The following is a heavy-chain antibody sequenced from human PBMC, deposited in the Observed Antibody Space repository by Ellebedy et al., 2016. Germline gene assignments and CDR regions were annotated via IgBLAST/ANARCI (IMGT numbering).Heavy chain of an antibody. J-gene: IGHJ4*02. CDR1: GFTFSSYA. D-gene: IGHD2-8*02. CDR3: AKDGGYCTGGTCYAY. CDR2: ISYDESNK. V-gene: IGHV3-30-3*01. Sequence: GESLKISXAASGFTFSSYAMYWVRQAPGKGLEWVSFISYDESNKYYADSVKGRFTVSRDNYKNMLYLQMNSLRDEDTAAYYCAKDGGYCTGGTCYAYWGQGTRVTVSS.